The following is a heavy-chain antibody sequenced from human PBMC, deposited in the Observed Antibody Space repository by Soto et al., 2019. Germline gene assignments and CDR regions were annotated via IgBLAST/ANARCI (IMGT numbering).Heavy chain of an antibody. V-gene: IGHV4-39*07. CDR3: ARLLWSRGDWFDP. J-gene: IGHJ5*02. Sequence: PSETLSLTCTVSGGSISSSSYYWGWIRQPPGKGLEWIGSIFYSGSTNYNPSLKSRVTISVDTSKNQFSLKLSSVTAADTAVYYCARLLWSRGDWFDPWGQGTLVTVSS. D-gene: IGHD3-10*01. CDR2: IFYSGST. CDR1: GGSISSSSYY.